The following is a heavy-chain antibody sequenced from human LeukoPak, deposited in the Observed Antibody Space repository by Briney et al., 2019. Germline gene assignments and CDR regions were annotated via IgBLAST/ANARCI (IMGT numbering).Heavy chain of an antibody. CDR2: MNPNSGNT. D-gene: IGHD5-18*01. Sequence: ASVKVSCKASGYTFTSYGINWVRQATGQGLEWMGWMNPNSGNTGYAQKFQGRVTITRNTSISTAYMELSSLRSEDTAVYYCARGRYSYGLYYFDYWGQGTLVTVSS. V-gene: IGHV1-8*03. CDR1: GYTFTSYG. CDR3: ARGRYSYGLYYFDY. J-gene: IGHJ4*02.